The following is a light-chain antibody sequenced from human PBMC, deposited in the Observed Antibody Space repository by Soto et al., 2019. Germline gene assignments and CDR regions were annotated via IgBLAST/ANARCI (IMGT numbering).Light chain of an antibody. Sequence: EIVLTQSPGTLSLSPGERATLSCRASQSVRSSYLAWYQQKPGQAPRLLIYGASSRATGIPDRISGSGSGTEFTLTISSLQSEDFAVYYCQEYGSSPSITFGQGTRLEIK. CDR3: QEYGSSPSIT. J-gene: IGKJ5*01. CDR1: QSVRSSY. V-gene: IGKV3-20*01. CDR2: GAS.